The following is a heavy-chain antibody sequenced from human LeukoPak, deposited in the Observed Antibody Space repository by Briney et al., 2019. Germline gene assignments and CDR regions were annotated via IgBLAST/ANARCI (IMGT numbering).Heavy chain of an antibody. CDR1: GYSISSGYY. J-gene: IGHJ6*03. Sequence: ASETLSLTCTVSGYSISSGYYWGWIRQPPGKGLEWIGSIYHSGSTYYNPSLKSRVTISVDTSKNQFSLKPSSLTAADTAVYYCARGSSLVLDKYYYDSSGYATGYMDVWGKGTTVTVSS. V-gene: IGHV4-38-2*02. CDR3: ARGSSLVLDKYYYDSSGYATGYMDV. D-gene: IGHD3-22*01. CDR2: IYHSGST.